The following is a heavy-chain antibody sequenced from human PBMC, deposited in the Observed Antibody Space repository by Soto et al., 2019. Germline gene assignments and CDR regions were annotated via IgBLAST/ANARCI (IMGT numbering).Heavy chain of an antibody. Sequence: SETLSLTCTVSGGSLSSSSYYWGWIRQPPGKGLEWIGSIYYSGSTYYNPSLKSRVTISVDASKNQFSLKLSSVTAADTAVYYCARLEVTNKVTTDYWGQGTLVTVSS. CDR3: ARLEVTNKVTTDY. J-gene: IGHJ4*02. V-gene: IGHV4-39*01. CDR2: IYYSGST. D-gene: IGHD2-21*02. CDR1: GGSLSSSSYY.